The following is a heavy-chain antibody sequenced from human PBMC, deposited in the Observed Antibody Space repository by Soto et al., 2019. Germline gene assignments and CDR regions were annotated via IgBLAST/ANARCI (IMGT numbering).Heavy chain of an antibody. D-gene: IGHD3-10*01. J-gene: IGHJ5*02. CDR3: ARDQRYYYGSGSYSWFDP. CDR2: IIPILGIA. Sequence: SVKVSCKASGGTFSSYTISWVRQAPGQGLEWMGRIIPILGIANYAQKFQGRVTITADKSTSTAYMELSSLRSEDTAVYYCARDQRYYYGSGSYSWFDPWGQGTLVTVSS. CDR1: GGTFSSYT. V-gene: IGHV1-69*04.